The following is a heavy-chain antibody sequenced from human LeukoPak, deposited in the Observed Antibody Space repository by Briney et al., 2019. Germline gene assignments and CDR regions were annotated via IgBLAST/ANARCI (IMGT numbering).Heavy chain of an antibody. CDR1: GFTFDDYG. CDR3: AKDGEGDYGTYYYYYMDV. V-gene: IGHV3-20*04. CDR2: INWNGGST. D-gene: IGHD4-17*01. J-gene: IGHJ6*03. Sequence: GGSLRLSCAASGFTFDDYGMSWVRQAPGKGLEWVSGINWNGGSTGYADSVKGRFTISRDNSKNTLYLQMNSPRAEDTAVYYCAKDGEGDYGTYYYYYMDVWGKGTTVTVSS.